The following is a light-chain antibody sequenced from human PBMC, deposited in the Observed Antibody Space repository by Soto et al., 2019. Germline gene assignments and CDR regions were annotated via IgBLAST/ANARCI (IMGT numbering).Light chain of an antibody. Sequence: NFMLTQPHSVSESPGKTVTISCTRSSGSIASNYVQWYQQRPGSAPTPVIYEDNERPSGVPDRFSGSIDSSSNSAYLTVSGLKTDDDADYYCQSYHSGNVVFGGGTKVTVL. CDR1: SGSIASNY. V-gene: IGLV6-57*04. CDR3: QSYHSGNVV. J-gene: IGLJ2*01. CDR2: EDN.